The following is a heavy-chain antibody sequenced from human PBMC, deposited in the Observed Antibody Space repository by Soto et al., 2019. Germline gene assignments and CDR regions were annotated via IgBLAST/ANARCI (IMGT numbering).Heavy chain of an antibody. CDR1: GFTFSSYA. V-gene: IGHV3-23*01. Sequence: EVQLLESEGGLVQPGGSLRLSCAASGFTFSSYAMSWVRQAPGKGLEWVSVISGSGGSTDYADSVKGRFTISRDNSKNTLYLQMNGLRAEDTAVYFCARETTVVVPDGSYGMDVWGQGTTVTVSS. J-gene: IGHJ6*02. CDR2: ISGSGGST. D-gene: IGHD2-2*01. CDR3: ARETTVVVPDGSYGMDV.